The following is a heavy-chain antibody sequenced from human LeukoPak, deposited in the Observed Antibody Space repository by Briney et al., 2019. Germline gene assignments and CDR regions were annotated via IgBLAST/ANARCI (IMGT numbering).Heavy chain of an antibody. CDR2: IKVDGSEK. Sequence: PGGSLRLSCAASGFTFSSYGMHWVRQAPGKGLEWVANIKVDGSEKNYVDSVRGRFTISRDNAKNSLYLQMNSLRAEDTAVYYCTRNGRSLDYWGQGTLVTVSS. V-gene: IGHV3-7*01. CDR1: GFTFSSYG. D-gene: IGHD2-15*01. J-gene: IGHJ4*02. CDR3: TRNGRSLDY.